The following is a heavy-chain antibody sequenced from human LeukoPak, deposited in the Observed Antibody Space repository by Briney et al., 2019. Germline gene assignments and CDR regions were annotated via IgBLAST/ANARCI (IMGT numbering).Heavy chain of an antibody. J-gene: IGHJ4*02. CDR2: IRYDGSNK. Sequence: GGSLRLSCAASGFTFSSYAMHWVRQAPGKGLEWVAFIRYDGSNKYYADSVKGRFTISRDNSKNTLYLQMNSLRAEDTAVYYCAKPKDCSSTSCRYYFDYWGQGTLVTVSS. CDR1: GFTFSSYA. CDR3: AKPKDCSSTSCRYYFDY. D-gene: IGHD2-2*01. V-gene: IGHV3-30*02.